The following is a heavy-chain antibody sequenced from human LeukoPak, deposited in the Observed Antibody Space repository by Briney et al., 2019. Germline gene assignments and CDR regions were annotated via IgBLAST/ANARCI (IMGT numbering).Heavy chain of an antibody. D-gene: IGHD2-2*02. CDR3: ATRDGGRYCSRTSCYNYPDWFAP. CDR2: FDPEDGET. J-gene: IGHJ5*02. Sequence: ASVKVSCKVSGYTLTELSMHWVRQAPGKGLEWMGGFDPEDGETIYAQKFQGRVTMTEDTSTDTAYMELSSLRSEDTAVYYCATRDGGRYCSRTSCYNYPDWFAPGGQGTLVTVSS. V-gene: IGHV1-24*01. CDR1: GYTLTELS.